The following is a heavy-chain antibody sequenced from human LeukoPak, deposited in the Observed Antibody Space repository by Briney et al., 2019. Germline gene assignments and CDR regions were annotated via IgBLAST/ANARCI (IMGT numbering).Heavy chain of an antibody. CDR3: ARAPISVGWQLESDAFDI. V-gene: IGHV4-39*07. J-gene: IGHJ3*02. D-gene: IGHD6-6*01. CDR2: IYYSGST. Sequence: PSETLSLTCTVSGGSISSSSYYWGWIRQPPGKGLEWIGSIYYSGSTYYNPSLKSRVTISVDTSKNQFSLKLSSVTAADTAVYYCARAPISVGWQLESDAFDIWGQGTMVTVSS. CDR1: GGSISSSSYY.